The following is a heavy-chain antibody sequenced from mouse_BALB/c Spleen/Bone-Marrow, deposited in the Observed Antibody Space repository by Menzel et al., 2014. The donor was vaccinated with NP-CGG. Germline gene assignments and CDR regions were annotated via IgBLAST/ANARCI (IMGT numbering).Heavy chain of an antibody. CDR3: TRSGFYGYGTYFDV. CDR1: GYTFTNYY. J-gene: IGHJ1*01. V-gene: IGHV1S81*02. Sequence: VQLQQSGAELVKPGASVKLSCKVSGYTFTNYYVYWVKQRPGQGLEWIGEINPSTGVTNFSEKFMIKATLTVDSSSSTAYMHLSSLTSEDSAVYYCTRSGFYGYGTYFDVWGAGTTVTVSS. D-gene: IGHD1-2*01. CDR2: INPSTGVT.